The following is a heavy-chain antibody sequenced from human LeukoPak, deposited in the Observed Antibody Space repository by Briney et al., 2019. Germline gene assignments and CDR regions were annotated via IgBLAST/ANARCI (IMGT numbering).Heavy chain of an antibody. CDR2: IYYSGST. V-gene: IGHV4-39*01. J-gene: IGHJ5*02. D-gene: IGHD3-10*01. Sequence: PSETLSLTCTVSGGSISSSSYYWGWIRQPPGKGLEWIGSIYYSGSTYYNPSLKSRVTISVDTSKSQFSLKLRSVTAADTAVYYCALLRFGESNWFDPWGQGTLVTVSS. CDR1: GGSISSSSYY. CDR3: ALLRFGESNWFDP.